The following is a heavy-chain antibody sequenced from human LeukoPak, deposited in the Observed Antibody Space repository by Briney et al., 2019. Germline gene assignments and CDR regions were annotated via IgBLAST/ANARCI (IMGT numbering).Heavy chain of an antibody. CDR1: GGSISSYY. CDR3: ARGLGYCSSTSCYTVSYYYYYGMDV. V-gene: IGHV4-34*01. Sequence: SETLSLTRTVSGGSISSYYWSWIRQPPGKGLEWIGEINHSGSTNYNPSLKSRVTISVDTSKNQFSLKLSSVTAADTAVYYCARGLGYCSSTSCYTVSYYYYYGMDVWGQGTTVTVSS. J-gene: IGHJ6*02. D-gene: IGHD2-2*02. CDR2: INHSGST.